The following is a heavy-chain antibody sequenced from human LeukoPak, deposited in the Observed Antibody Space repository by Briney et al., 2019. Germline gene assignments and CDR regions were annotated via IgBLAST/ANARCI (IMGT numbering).Heavy chain of an antibody. D-gene: IGHD3-9*01. V-gene: IGHV3-23*01. CDR2: VSGSGSST. CDR3: AKMNVLTGYYPPNFDF. CDR1: GFTFSSYA. J-gene: IGHJ4*02. Sequence: PGGSLRLSCAASGFTFSSYAMSWVRQAPRKGLGWISVVSGSGSSTDYADSVKGGFTITRDTSKNTLYLQMSSLSAEDTAVYYCAKMNVLTGYYPPNFDFWGQGTLVTVSS.